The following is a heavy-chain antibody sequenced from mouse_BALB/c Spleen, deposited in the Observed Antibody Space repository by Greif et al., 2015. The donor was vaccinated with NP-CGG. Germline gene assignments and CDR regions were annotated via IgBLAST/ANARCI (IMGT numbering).Heavy chain of an antibody. J-gene: IGHJ2*01. D-gene: IGHD4-1*01. CDR3: ARKLGRGLYFDY. CDR1: GFNIKDTY. Sequence: VQLQQPGADLVKPGASVKLSCTASGFNIKDTYMHWVKQRPEQGLEWIGRIDPANGNTKYDPKFQGKATITADTSSNTAYLQLSSLTSEDTAVYYCARKLGRGLYFDYWGQGTTLTVSS. V-gene: IGHV14-3*02. CDR2: IDPANGNT.